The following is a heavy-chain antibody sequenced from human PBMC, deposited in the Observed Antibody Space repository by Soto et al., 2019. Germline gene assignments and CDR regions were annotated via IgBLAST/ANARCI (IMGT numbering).Heavy chain of an antibody. Sequence: EVQLVESGGGLVQPGGSLTLSCAASEFAFSSYWMTWVRQAPGKGLEWVANRRKEGSQRSCLDSVRGRFTISRDNSKNSLYLQMNSLRAEDTALYFCARDVSPGSSGLYFDAFDLWGQGTMVTVSS. CDR1: EFAFSSYW. CDR2: RRKEGSQR. J-gene: IGHJ3*01. CDR3: ARDVSPGSSGLYFDAFDL. V-gene: IGHV3-7*05. D-gene: IGHD6-25*01.